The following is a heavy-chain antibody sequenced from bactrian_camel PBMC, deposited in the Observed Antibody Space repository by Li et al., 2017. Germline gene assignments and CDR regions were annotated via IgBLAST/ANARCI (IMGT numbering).Heavy chain of an antibody. V-gene: IGHV3S54*01. Sequence: HVQLVESGGGSVQAGGSLRLSCVGSGYSNSMKTRYIGWFRQAPGKEREAVAKLYFGGSGSTYYDDAVKGRFTISYDRGKKTVYLQMNSLKSDDTAVYYCARAPDDYWGQGTQVTVS. CDR1: GYSNSMKTRY. CDR2: YFGGSGST. J-gene: IGHJ4*01. CDR3: ARAPDDY.